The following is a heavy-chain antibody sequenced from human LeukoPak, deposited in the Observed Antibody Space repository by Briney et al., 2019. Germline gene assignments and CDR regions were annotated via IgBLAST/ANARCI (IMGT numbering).Heavy chain of an antibody. D-gene: IGHD2-2*02. CDR1: GGSISSYY. CDR2: TSYSGST. CDR3: ARDLLQRPYCSSTSCNMGGWFDP. Sequence: SETLSLTCTVSGGSISSYYWSWIRQPPGKGLEWIACTSYSGSTKYNPSLKSRVTISVDTSKNQLSLKLSSVTAADTAVYYCARDLLQRPYCSSTSCNMGGWFDPWGQGTLVTVSS. J-gene: IGHJ5*02. V-gene: IGHV4-59*01.